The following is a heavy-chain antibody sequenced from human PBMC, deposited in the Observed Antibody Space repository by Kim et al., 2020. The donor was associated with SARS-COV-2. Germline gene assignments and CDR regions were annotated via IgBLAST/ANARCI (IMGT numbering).Heavy chain of an antibody. CDR2: ISYDGSNK. Sequence: GGSLRLSCAASGFTFSSCAIHWVRQAPGKGLEWVAVISYDGSNKNYADSVKGRFTISRDNSKNTLYLQMNSLRAEDTALYYCARVPWSRHRGLTYSYCGMDDWGQGTTVTVSS. CDR3: ARVPWSRHRGLTYSYCGMDD. V-gene: IGHV3-30-3*01. J-gene: IGHJ6*02. D-gene: IGHD3-10*01. CDR1: GFTFSSCA.